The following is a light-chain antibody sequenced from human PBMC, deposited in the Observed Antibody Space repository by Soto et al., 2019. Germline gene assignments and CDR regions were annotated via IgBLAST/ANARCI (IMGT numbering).Light chain of an antibody. CDR2: DAS. Sequence: EVVMTQSPATLSVSPGERATLSCRASQSVSSYLAWYQQKPGQAPRLLIYDASNRATGIPDRFSGSGSGTDFTLTVSRLEPEDFAVYFCQHYGTFGPGTKVDIK. CDR1: QSVSSY. J-gene: IGKJ3*01. V-gene: IGKV3-11*01. CDR3: QHYGT.